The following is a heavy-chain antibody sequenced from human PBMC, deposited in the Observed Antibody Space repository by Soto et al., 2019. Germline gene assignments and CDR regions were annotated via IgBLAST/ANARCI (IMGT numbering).Heavy chain of an antibody. J-gene: IGHJ5*02. CDR3: AKDVSGGVVKINRFDP. CDR2: ISGSGGST. CDR1: GFTFSSYA. V-gene: IGHV3-23*01. Sequence: GGSLRLSCAASGFTFSSYAMSWVRQAPGKGLEWVSAISGSGGSTYYADSVKGRFTISRDNSKNTLYLQMNSLRAEDTAVYYCAKDVSGGVVKINRFDPWGQGTLVTVSS. D-gene: IGHD3-16*01.